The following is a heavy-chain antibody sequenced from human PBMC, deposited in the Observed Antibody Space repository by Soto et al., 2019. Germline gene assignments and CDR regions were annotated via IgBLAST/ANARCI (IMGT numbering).Heavy chain of an antibody. D-gene: IGHD2-2*01. CDR3: XXXRIPAAHYYYYYYYMDV. Sequence: SETLSLTCAVYGGSFSGYYWSWIRQPPGKGLEWIGEINHSGSTNYNPSLKSRVTISVDTSKNQFSLKLSSVTAAXTXVXYCXXXRIPAAHYYYYYYYMDVWGKGTXXTVS. CDR2: INHSGST. V-gene: IGHV4-34*01. CDR1: GGSFSGYY. J-gene: IGHJ6*03.